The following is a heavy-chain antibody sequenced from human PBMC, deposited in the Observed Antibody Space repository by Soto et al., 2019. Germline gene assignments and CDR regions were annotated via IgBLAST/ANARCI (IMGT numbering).Heavy chain of an antibody. V-gene: IGHV3-23*01. CDR2: LSGGGGST. D-gene: IGHD4-17*01. CDR1: GFTFSSYA. CDR3: AKTHRATTVATQYWYLDL. J-gene: IGHJ2*01. Sequence: GGSLRLSCAASGFTFSSYAMARVRQRPGNGLEWVSSLSGGGGSTYYKNSVRGRFTISRDNSNSTLFLQMNNLGAEDTAVYFCAKTHRATTVATQYWYLDLWGRGTLVTVSS.